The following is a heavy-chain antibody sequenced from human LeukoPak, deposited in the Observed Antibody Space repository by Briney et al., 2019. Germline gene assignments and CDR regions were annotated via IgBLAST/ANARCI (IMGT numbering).Heavy chain of an antibody. J-gene: IGHJ4*02. D-gene: IGHD3-3*01. CDR1: GYTFTGYY. CDR2: ISAYNGNT. CDR3: ARIRLTIFGVVINGFDY. Sequence: ASVKVSCKASGYTFTGYYMHWVRQAPGQGLEWMGWISAYNGNTNYAQKLQGRVTMTTDTSTSTAYMELRSLRSDDTAVYYCARIRLTIFGVVINGFDYWGQGTLVTVSS. V-gene: IGHV1-18*04.